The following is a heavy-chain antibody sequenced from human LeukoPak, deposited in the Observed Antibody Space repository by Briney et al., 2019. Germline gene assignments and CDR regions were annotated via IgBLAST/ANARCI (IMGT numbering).Heavy chain of an antibody. CDR3: AKDTGYDSSGYYYVAGGMDV. CDR2: ISGSGGST. Sequence: GGSLRLSCAASGFTFSSYAMSWVRQAPGKGLEWGSAISGSGGSTYYADSVKGRFTISRDNSKNTLYLQMNSLRAEDTAVYYCAKDTGYDSSGYYYVAGGMDVWGQGTTVTVSS. V-gene: IGHV3-23*01. J-gene: IGHJ6*02. CDR1: GFTFSSYA. D-gene: IGHD3-22*01.